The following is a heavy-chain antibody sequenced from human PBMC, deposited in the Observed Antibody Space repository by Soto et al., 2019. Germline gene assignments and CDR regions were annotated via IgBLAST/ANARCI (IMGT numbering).Heavy chain of an antibody. J-gene: IGHJ4*02. CDR3: ARVDPRGVAVVRDY. CDR2: ISGFNGQT. D-gene: IGHD3-10*01. V-gene: IGHV1-18*01. CDR1: GNTFASHG. Sequence: ASEKVSCKASGNTFASHGFSWVRQAPGQGLEWRGWISGFNGQTNYALKFQGRVTLTTDTSTSTAYMELRSLRSDDTAVYFCARVDPRGVAVVRDYWGQGTLVTVSS.